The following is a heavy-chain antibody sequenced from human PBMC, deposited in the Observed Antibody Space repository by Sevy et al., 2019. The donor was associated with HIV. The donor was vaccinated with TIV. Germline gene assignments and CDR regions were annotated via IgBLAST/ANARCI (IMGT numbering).Heavy chain of an antibody. CDR1: GFTFSSYG. CDR3: ATPGIVPAATFDY. V-gene: IGHV3-30*02. J-gene: IGHJ4*02. CDR2: IRHDGSNK. D-gene: IGHD2-2*01. Sequence: GGSLRLSCAASGFTFSSYGMHWVRQAPGKGLEWVAFIRHDGSNKYYADSVKGRFTISRDNSKNTLYLQMNSLRAEDTAVYYCATPGIVPAATFDYWGQGTLVTVSS.